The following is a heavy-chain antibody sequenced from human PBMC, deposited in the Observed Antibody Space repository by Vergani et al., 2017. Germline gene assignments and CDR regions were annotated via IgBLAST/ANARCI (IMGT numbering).Heavy chain of an antibody. D-gene: IGHD2-2*01. V-gene: IGHV3-30*02. CDR3: AAQPSWDWFDP. CDR1: GFPFSTYG. CDR2: IQKDGIDK. Sequence: QVQLVESGGGVVQPGESLRLSCAASGFPFSTYGMHWVRQAPGKGLEWVAFIQKDGIDKFYADSVRGRFTISRDNAKNSLYLQMNSLRAEDTAVYYCAAQPSWDWFDPWGQGTLVTVSS. J-gene: IGHJ5*02.